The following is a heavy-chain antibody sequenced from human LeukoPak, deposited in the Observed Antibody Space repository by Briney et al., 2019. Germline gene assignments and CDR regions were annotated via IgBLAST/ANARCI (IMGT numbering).Heavy chain of an antibody. CDR3: ARDRAVPHYYYDMDV. CDR2: IYTSGTS. Sequence: SETLSLTCTVSGASIGLYYWSWIRQPAGKGLEWIGRIYTSGTSNYSPSLKSRVTMSLDLSKNQLSLKLNSVTAADTAVYYCARDRAVPHYYYDMDVWGQGTTVTVSS. V-gene: IGHV4-4*07. CDR1: GASIGLYY. D-gene: IGHD6-19*01. J-gene: IGHJ6*02.